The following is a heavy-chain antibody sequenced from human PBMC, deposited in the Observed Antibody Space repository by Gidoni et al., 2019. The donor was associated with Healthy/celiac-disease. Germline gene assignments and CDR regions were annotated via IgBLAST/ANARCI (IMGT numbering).Heavy chain of an antibody. CDR2: SRSSSSTR. J-gene: IGHJ5*02. Sequence: EVQLVESGGGLVQPGGSLRLSCAASGLPFSRYSMNWVGQAPGKGREWVSYSRSSSSTRYYADSVKGRVTISRDNAKNSLYLQMNSLRDEDTAVYYCARDGRYSSSAFGRGQGWFDPWGQGTLVTVSS. D-gene: IGHD6-13*01. V-gene: IGHV3-48*02. CDR1: GLPFSRYS. CDR3: ARDGRYSSSAFGRGQGWFDP.